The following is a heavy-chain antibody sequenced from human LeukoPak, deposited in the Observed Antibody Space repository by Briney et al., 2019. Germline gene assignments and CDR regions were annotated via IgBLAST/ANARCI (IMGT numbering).Heavy chain of an antibody. J-gene: IGHJ4*02. V-gene: IGHV3-30*02. D-gene: IGHD3-3*01. CDR2: IRYDGSNK. CDR1: GFTFSSYG. Sequence: GGSLRLSRAASGFTFSSYGMHWVRQSPGKGLEWVAFIRYDGSNKYYADSVKGRFTISRDNSKNTLYLQMNSLRAEDTAVYYCAKVSTTLDDFWSGYCFDYWGQGTLVTVSS. CDR3: AKVSTTLDDFWSGYCFDY.